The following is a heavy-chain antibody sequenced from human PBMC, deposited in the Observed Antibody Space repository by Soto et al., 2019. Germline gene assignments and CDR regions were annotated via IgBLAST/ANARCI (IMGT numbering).Heavy chain of an antibody. J-gene: IGHJ4*02. D-gene: IGHD6-13*01. CDR1: GGSFSGYY. CDR2: INPSGGT. CDR3: ARVRASRGQRDLDF. V-gene: IGHV4-34*01. Sequence: QVQLQQWGAGLLKPSETLSLTCGVYGGSFSGYYWNWIRQPPGKGLEWIGEINPSGGTNYNPSLKSRVTISADPSKNQCSLKLSSVTAADTAVDYWARVRASRGQRDLDFWGQGTLVTVSS.